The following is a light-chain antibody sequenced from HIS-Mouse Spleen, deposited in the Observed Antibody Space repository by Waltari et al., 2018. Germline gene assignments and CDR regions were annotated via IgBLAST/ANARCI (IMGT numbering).Light chain of an antibody. V-gene: IGLV2-23*01. CDR3: CSYAGSSPYVV. CDR2: EGS. Sequence: QSALTQPASVSGSPGQSITISCTGTSSDVGSYNLVSWYQQHPGKAPKLMIYEGSKRPSGGSHRFAGSKSGNTASMTISGLQAEDEADYYCCSYAGSSPYVVFGGGTKLTVL. CDR1: SSDVGSYNL. J-gene: IGLJ2*01.